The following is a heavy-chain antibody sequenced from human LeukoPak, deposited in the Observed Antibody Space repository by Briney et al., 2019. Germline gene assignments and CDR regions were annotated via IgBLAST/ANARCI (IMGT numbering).Heavy chain of an antibody. D-gene: IGHD2-21*01. V-gene: IGHV1-8*03. CDR2: MNPNSGNT. Sequence: ASVKVSCKASGYTFTSYDINWVRQATRQGLEWMGWMNPNSGNTGYAQKFQGRVTITRNTSISTAYMELSSLRSEDTAVYYCARGRIVVGNFDYWGQGTLVTVSS. CDR1: GYTFTSYD. CDR3: ARGRIVVGNFDY. J-gene: IGHJ4*02.